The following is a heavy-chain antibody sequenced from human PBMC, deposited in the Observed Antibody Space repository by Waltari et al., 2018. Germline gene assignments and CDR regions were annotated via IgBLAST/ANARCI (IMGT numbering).Heavy chain of an antibody. D-gene: IGHD1-26*01. CDR1: GSSFSRYW. CDR2: IFPRDSDT. J-gene: IGHJ3*01. CDR3: ARELIWPGELGPFDL. V-gene: IGHV5-51*02. Sequence: EVQLVQSGTQVKKPGESLRLSCTASGSSFSRYWTGWVRQMPGKGMEWMGIIFPRDSDTRYTPSSQGRVTISADKSTGTAYLQFSSLTASDTAMYFCARELIWPGELGPFDLWGQGTFVSVSS.